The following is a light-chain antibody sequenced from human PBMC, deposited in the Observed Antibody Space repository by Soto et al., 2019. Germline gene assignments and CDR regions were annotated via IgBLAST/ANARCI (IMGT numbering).Light chain of an antibody. CDR2: GDT. CDR1: NSNIGAGYD. V-gene: IGLV1-40*01. CDR3: QSYDSSLSGLVL. J-gene: IGLJ2*01. Sequence: QSVLTQPPSVSGAPGQRVTISCTGSNSNIGAGYDVNWYQHLPGTAPKLLIYGDTIRPSGVPDRFSGSKSATSASLVIAGLQVEDEGDYYCQSYDSSLSGLVLFCWGTKLTVL.